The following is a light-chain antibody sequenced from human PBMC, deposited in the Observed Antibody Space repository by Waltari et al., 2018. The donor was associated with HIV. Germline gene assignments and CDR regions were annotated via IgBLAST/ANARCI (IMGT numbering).Light chain of an antibody. CDR2: RNN. CDR3: SAWDSSLSAWV. J-gene: IGLJ3*02. Sequence: QAGLTQPPSVSKGLRQTATLTCNGNSNNVGYQGEAWLQQPQGNPPKLLSYRNNNRPSGISERLSASRSGNTASLTITGLQPEDEADYYCSAWDSSLSAWVFVGGTKLTVL. V-gene: IGLV10-54*01. CDR1: SNNVGYQG.